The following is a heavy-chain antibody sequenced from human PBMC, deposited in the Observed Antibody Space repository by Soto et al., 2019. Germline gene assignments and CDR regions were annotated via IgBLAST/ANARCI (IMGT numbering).Heavy chain of an antibody. V-gene: IGHV3-74*01. CDR2: INSDGSST. D-gene: IGHD1-26*01. CDR3: AREWVSYVRSWPYRDY. CDR1: GFTLSSYW. J-gene: IGHJ4*02. Sequence: GGSLRLSCAASGFTLSSYWMHWVRQAPGKKLVWVSRINSDGSSTSYADSVKGRFTISRDNAKNTLYLQMNSLRAEDTAVYYCAREWVSYVRSWPYRDYWGQGTLVTVSS.